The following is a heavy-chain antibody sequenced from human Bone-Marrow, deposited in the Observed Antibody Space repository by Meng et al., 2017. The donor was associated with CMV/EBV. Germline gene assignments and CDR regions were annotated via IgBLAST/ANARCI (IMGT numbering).Heavy chain of an antibody. V-gene: IGHV3-7*01. CDR3: ARDTLNFDY. CDR2: IKQDGSEK. CDR1: GFTFSNYW. Sequence: GGSLRLSCAASGFTFSNYWMYWVRQAPGKGLEWVANIKQDGSEKYYVDSVKGRFTISRDNAKNSLYLQMNSLRAEDTAVYYCARDTLNFDYWGQGTLVTVSS. D-gene: IGHD3-16*01. J-gene: IGHJ4*02.